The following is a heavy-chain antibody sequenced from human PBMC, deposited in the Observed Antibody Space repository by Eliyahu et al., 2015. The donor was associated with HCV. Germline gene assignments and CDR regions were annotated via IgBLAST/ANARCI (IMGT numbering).Heavy chain of an antibody. D-gene: IGHD6-19*01. V-gene: IGHV3-30*18. J-gene: IGHJ3*02. Sequence: QVQLEESGGGVVQSGRSLRLSCAASGFPFSIWHAXWVRQAPGKGLEWVAVISYEGSNKYYAASVKGRLTISRDNSKSTLYLQMNGLRPEDTAVYYCAKVRSSGWDDDALDIWGQGTMVTVSS. CDR1: GFPFSIW. CDR3: AKVRSSGWDDDALDI. CDR2: ISYEGSNK.